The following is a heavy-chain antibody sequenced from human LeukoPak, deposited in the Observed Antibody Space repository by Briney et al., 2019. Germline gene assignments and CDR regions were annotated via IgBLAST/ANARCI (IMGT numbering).Heavy chain of an antibody. V-gene: IGHV3-23*01. CDR3: AREHWDFNY. CDR2: ISGSGEST. CDR1: GFIFSNYA. Sequence: GGSLRLSCAASGFIFSNYAITWIRQAPGKGLEWVSEISGSGESTYYGDSVKGRFTISRDNSKNTLYLQMNSLRAGDTAIYYCAREHWDFNYWGQGTLVTVSS. D-gene: IGHD1/OR15-1a*01. J-gene: IGHJ4*02.